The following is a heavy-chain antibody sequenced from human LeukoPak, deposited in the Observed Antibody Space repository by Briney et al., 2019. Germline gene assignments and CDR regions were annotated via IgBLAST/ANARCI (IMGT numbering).Heavy chain of an antibody. V-gene: IGHV4-39*01. CDR1: GGSISSSSYY. CDR3: ARQRSGSYLHFDY. J-gene: IGHJ4*02. Sequence: TLSLTCTVSGGSISSSSYYWGWIRQPPGKGLXWIGSIYYSGSTYYNPSLKSRITISVDTSKNQFSLKLSSVTAADTAVYYCARQRSGSYLHFDYWGQGTLVTVSS. CDR2: IYYSGST. D-gene: IGHD1-26*01.